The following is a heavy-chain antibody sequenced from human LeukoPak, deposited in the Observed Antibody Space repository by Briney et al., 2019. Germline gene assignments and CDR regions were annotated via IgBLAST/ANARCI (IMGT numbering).Heavy chain of an antibody. CDR3: ARCGLTRGYMDV. D-gene: IGHD2-21*01. CDR2: TYYRSKWYN. CDR1: GDSVSSNSDA. Sequence: SQTLSLTCAISGDSVSSNSDAWKSIRQSPSRGLEWLGRTYYRSKWYNDYAVSVKSRITINPDTSKNQFSLQLNSVTPEDTAVYYCARCGLTRGYMDVWGKGTTVTVSS. V-gene: IGHV6-1*01. J-gene: IGHJ6*03.